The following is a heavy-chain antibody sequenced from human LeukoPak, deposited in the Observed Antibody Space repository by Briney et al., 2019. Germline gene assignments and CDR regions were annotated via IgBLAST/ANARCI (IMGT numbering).Heavy chain of an antibody. CDR1: GYTFTSYG. V-gene: IGHV1-18*01. D-gene: IGHD1-26*01. Sequence: ASVKVSCKASGYTFTSYGISWVRQAPGQGLEWMRWISAYNGNTNYAQKLQGRVTMTTDTSTSTAYMELRSLRSDDTAVYYCARDQVGATTEPRWWFDPWGQGTLVTVSS. CDR2: ISAYNGNT. CDR3: ARDQVGATTEPRWWFDP. J-gene: IGHJ5*02.